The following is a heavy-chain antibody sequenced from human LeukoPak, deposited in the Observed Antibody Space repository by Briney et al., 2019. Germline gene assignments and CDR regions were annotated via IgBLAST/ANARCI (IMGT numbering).Heavy chain of an antibody. CDR3: ARVDYYGMDV. CDR1: GGSISSYY. V-gene: IGHV4-59*01. J-gene: IGHJ6*02. Sequence: SETLSLTSTVSGGSISSYYWSWIRQPPGKGLEWIGYIYYSGSTNYNPSLKSRVTISVDTSKNQFSLKLSSVTAADTAVYYCARVDYYGMDVWGQGTTVTVSS. CDR2: IYYSGST.